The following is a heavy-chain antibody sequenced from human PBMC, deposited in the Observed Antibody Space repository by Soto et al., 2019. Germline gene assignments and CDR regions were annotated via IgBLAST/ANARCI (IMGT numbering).Heavy chain of an antibody. V-gene: IGHV3-48*03. J-gene: IGHJ3*02. CDR1: GFNLNTHE. D-gene: IGHD6-19*01. CDR2: LGNSGGTT. CDR3: VRDQTTGWYGRAFDI. Sequence: LRLSCAASGFNLNTHEMNWVRQAPGKGLEWIAYLGNSGGTTFYSDSVKGRFTISRDNAQNSLYLQMNSLRVEDTAVYYCVRDQTTGWYGRAFDIWGQGTVVTVSS.